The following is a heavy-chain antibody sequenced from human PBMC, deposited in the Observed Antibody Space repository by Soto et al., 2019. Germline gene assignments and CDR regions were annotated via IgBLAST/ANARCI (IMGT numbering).Heavy chain of an antibody. D-gene: IGHD1-1*01. Sequence: SVKVSCKASGGTFSSYAISWVRQAPGQGLEWMGGIIPIFGTANYAQKFQGRVTITADESTSTAYMELSSLRSEDTAVYYCARVPRELTTTDVMAVWGQGTTVTVSS. J-gene: IGHJ6*02. CDR1: GGTFSSYA. CDR3: ARVPRELTTTDVMAV. CDR2: IIPIFGTA. V-gene: IGHV1-69*13.